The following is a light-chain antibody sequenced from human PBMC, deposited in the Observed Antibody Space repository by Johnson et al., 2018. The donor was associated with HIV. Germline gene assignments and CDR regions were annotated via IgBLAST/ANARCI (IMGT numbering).Light chain of an antibody. J-gene: IGLJ1*01. CDR3: GTWDSSLSAGRV. CDR1: SSNIGNNY. CDR2: DNN. Sequence: SVLTQPPSVSAAPGQKVTISCSGSSSNIGNNYVSWYQQLPGTAPKLLIYDNNKRPSGIPDRFSGSKSGTSATLGITGLQTGDEADYYGGTWDSSLSAGRVFGTGTKVTVL. V-gene: IGLV1-51*01.